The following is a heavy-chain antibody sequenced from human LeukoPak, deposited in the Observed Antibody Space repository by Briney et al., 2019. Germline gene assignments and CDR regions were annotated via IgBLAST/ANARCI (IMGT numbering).Heavy chain of an antibody. J-gene: IGHJ4*02. V-gene: IGHV4-4*02. Sequence: SGTLSLTCVVSGGAIRSVSWWSWVRQSPGKGLEWIGEIYHTGTTNYNPSLKSRVTMSLDMSKNQFSLKLSSVTAADTAIYYCARAENGDSGYDPYYFEYWGRGIQVTVSS. D-gene: IGHD5-12*01. CDR2: IYHTGTT. CDR1: GGAIRSVSW. CDR3: ARAENGDSGYDPYYFEY.